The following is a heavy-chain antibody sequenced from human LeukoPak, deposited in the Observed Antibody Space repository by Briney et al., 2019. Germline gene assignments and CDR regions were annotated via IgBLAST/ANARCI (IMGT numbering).Heavy chain of an antibody. D-gene: IGHD4-17*01. CDR2: IYYSGST. Sequence: SETLSLTCTVSGGSVSSYYWSWIRLPPGKGLEWIGYIYYSGSTNHNPSLKSRVTISVDASKNQFSLKLSSVTAADTAVYYCAREGYGAYDGMDVWGQGTTVTVSS. CDR3: AREGYGAYDGMDV. CDR1: GGSVSSYY. V-gene: IGHV4-59*02. J-gene: IGHJ6*02.